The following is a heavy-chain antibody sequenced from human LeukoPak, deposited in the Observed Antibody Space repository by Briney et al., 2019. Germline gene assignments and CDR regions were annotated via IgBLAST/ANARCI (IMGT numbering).Heavy chain of an antibody. V-gene: IGHV3-23*01. CDR1: GFTFSSYA. CDR2: ISNSGDNT. CDR3: AKDLPARTMVQGVIGSFDY. Sequence: GGSLRLSCAASGFTFSSYAMSWVRQAPGKGLEWVSAISNSGDNTYYADSVKGRFTISRDNSKNTLYLQMNSLRAEDTAVYYCAKDLPARTMVQGVIGSFDYWGQGTLVTVSS. J-gene: IGHJ4*02. D-gene: IGHD3-10*01.